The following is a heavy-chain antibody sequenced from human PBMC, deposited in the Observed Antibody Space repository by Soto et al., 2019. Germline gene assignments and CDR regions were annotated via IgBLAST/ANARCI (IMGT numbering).Heavy chain of an antibody. CDR3: ARDRASNYYDSSGLFDY. CDR1: GGSISSYY. Sequence: PSETLSLTCTVSGGSISSYYLSWIRQPPGKGLEWIGYIYYSGSTNYNPSLKSRVTISVDTSKNQFSLKLSSVTAADTAVYYCARDRASNYYDSSGLFDYWGQGTLVTVSS. V-gene: IGHV4-59*01. J-gene: IGHJ4*02. D-gene: IGHD3-22*01. CDR2: IYYSGST.